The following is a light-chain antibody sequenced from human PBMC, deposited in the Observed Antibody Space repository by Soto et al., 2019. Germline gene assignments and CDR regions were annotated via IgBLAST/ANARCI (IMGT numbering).Light chain of an antibody. Sequence: DFQITQSPASLSASVGDSVTLTCRASQSLFSFLNWYQQAPGRAPKLLISTAYKLQSVVPSRFSGSESGTAFTLTISSLHPEAFAIYFCQRTYSAPFTFVPGT. CDR1: QSLFSF. CDR2: TAY. V-gene: IGKV1-39*01. J-gene: IGKJ3*01. CDR3: QRTYSAPFT.